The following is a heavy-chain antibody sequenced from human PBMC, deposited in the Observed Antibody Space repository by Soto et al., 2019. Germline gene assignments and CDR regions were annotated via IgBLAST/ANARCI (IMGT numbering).Heavy chain of an antibody. CDR2: IWYDGSNK. V-gene: IGHV3-33*01. D-gene: IGHD5-18*01. CDR1: GFTFSSYG. Sequence: QVQLVESGGGVVQPGRSLRLSCAASGFTFSSYGMHWVRQAPGKGLVWVAVIWYDGSNKYYADSVKGRFTISRDNSKNTLYLQMNSLRAEDTAVYYCARAGYSYGYGWFDPWGQGTLVTVSS. J-gene: IGHJ5*02. CDR3: ARAGYSYGYGWFDP.